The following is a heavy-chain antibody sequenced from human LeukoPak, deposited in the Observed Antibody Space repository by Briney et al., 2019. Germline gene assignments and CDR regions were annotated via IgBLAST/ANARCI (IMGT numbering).Heavy chain of an antibody. CDR3: ARRNDFHI. Sequence: SETLSLTCTVSGGSIKGYHWSWIRQPPGKGLEWIGYIYSNEATEYRPSLKSRVTISADTSKNQFSLKLISVTAADTAIYYCARRNDFHIWGHGTMVTVSS. CDR1: GGSIKGYH. J-gene: IGHJ3*02. V-gene: IGHV4-4*08. CDR2: IYSNEAT.